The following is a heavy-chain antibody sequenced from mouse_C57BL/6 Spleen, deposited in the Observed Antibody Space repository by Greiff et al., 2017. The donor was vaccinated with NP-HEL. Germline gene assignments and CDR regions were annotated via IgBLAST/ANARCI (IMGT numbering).Heavy chain of an antibody. V-gene: IGHV5-17*01. J-gene: IGHJ2*01. Sequence: EVQVVESGGGLVKPGGSLKLSCAASGFTFSDYGMHWVRQAPEKGLEWVAYISSGSSTIYYADTVKGRFTISRDNAKNTLFLQMTSLRSEDTAMYYCARGEIYYDYDEGYYFDYWGQGTTLTVSS. CDR3: ARGEIYYDYDEGYYFDY. CDR2: ISSGSSTI. D-gene: IGHD2-4*01. CDR1: GFTFSDYG.